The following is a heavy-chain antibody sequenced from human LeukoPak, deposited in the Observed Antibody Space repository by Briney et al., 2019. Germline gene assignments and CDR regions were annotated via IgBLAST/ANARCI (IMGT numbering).Heavy chain of an antibody. Sequence: NPSETLSLTCAVYGGSFSGYYWSWIRQPPGKGLEWIGEINDSERTNYNPSLKSRVTISVDTSKNQFSLKLSSVTAADTAVYYCARRTCGGDCYSFDYWGQGTLVTVSS. V-gene: IGHV4-34*01. CDR1: GGSFSGYY. J-gene: IGHJ4*02. D-gene: IGHD2-21*02. CDR3: ARRTCGGDCYSFDY. CDR2: INDSERT.